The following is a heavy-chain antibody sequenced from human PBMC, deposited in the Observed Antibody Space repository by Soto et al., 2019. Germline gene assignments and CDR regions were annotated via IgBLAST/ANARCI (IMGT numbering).Heavy chain of an antibody. Sequence: QVQLVESGGGVVQPGRSLRLSCAASGFTFSPYGMHWVRQAPGKGLEWVALIAYDESKKFYADSVKGRFTISRDKSKNTVYLQMNSLRAEDTAVYDCGKDHYRGYSYDPDYWGQGTLVTVSS. CDR1: GFTFSPYG. CDR3: GKDHYRGYSYDPDY. J-gene: IGHJ4*02. CDR2: IAYDESKK. D-gene: IGHD5-18*01. V-gene: IGHV3-30*18.